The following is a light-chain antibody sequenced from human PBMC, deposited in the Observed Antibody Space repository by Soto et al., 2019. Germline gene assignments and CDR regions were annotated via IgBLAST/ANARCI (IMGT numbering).Light chain of an antibody. J-gene: IGKJ1*01. CDR3: QQRSKWPVT. CDR2: DAS. Sequence: EIVLTHSPGTLSLSPGERATLSCRASQSVSSYLAWYQQKPGQAPRLLIYDASTRATGISARFSGSGSGTDFPLTISSLKPEDFAVYYCQQRSKWPVTFGQGTKVDIK. CDR1: QSVSSY. V-gene: IGKV3-11*01.